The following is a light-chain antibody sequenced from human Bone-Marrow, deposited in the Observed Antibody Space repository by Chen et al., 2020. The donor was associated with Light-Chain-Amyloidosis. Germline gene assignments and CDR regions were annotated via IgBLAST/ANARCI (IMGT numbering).Light chain of an antibody. CDR3: QSADSSGTYEVI. CDR1: DLPTKY. J-gene: IGLJ2*01. Sequence: SYELPQPPSVSVSPGPTARLTCSGDDLPTKYAYGYQQKPGQAPVLVIHRDTERPSGISERFSGSSSGTTATLTISGVQAEDEADYHCQSADSSGTYEVIFGGGTKLTVL. CDR2: RDT. V-gene: IGLV3-25*03.